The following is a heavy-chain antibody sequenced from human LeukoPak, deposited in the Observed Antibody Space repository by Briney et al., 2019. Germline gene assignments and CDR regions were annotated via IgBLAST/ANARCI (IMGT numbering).Heavy chain of an antibody. J-gene: IGHJ5*02. CDR2: ISTSNTYI. CDR3: AKDRHYYGFDP. V-gene: IGHV3-21*01. Sequence: PGGSLRLSCAASGFTFSSYPLNWVRQAPGKGLEWVSSISTSNTYIYYADSLQGRFTISRDNAKNSLYLQMNSLRAEDTAVYYCAKDRHYYGFDPWGQGTLVTVSS. CDR1: GFTFSSYP. D-gene: IGHD3-10*01.